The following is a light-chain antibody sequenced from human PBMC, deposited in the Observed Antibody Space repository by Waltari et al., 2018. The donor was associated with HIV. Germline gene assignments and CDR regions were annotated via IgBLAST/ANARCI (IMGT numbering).Light chain of an antibody. CDR1: ALPKKY. V-gene: IGLV3-10*01. Sequence: SYELTQPPSVAVSPGQTARITCTGDALPKKYASWYQQKSGQAPVLVIYEDSKRPSGFLERVPGSSSGKTATLTISGAQVEDEADYYCYSTDNSGHHRVFGTGTKLTVL. CDR3: YSTDNSGHHRV. CDR2: EDS. J-gene: IGLJ2*01.